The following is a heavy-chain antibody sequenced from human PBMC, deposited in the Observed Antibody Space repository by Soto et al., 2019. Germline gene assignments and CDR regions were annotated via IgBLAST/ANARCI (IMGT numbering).Heavy chain of an antibody. D-gene: IGHD3-3*01. Sequence: SVKVSCKASGVTFSSYAISWVRQAPVQVLEWMVGIIPIFGTANYAQKFQGRVTITADEYTSTAYMELSSLRSEDTAVYYCARDGGYDFWSGHYYYYGMEGWGKGTPVTVSS. CDR2: IIPIFGTA. J-gene: IGHJ6*04. CDR3: ARDGGYDFWSGHYYYYGMEG. V-gene: IGHV1-69*13. CDR1: GVTFSSYA.